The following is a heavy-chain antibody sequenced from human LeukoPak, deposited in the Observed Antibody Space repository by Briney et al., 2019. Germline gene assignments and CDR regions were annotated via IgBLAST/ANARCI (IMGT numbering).Heavy chain of an antibody. CDR1: GFTFSRYT. CDR3: ASSGSYRFDY. J-gene: IGHJ4*02. Sequence: GGSLRLSCAASGFTFSRYTMNWVRQAPGKGLEWVSHISTSGCAMYYADSVKGRFTISRDNAKDSLYLQMNSLRDEDTAVYYCASSGSYRFDYWGQGTLVTVSS. CDR2: ISTSGCAM. D-gene: IGHD1-26*01. V-gene: IGHV3-48*02.